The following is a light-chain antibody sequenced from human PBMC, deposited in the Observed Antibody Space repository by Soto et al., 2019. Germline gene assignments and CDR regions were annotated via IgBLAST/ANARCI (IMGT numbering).Light chain of an antibody. V-gene: IGKV3-20*01. CDR1: QSVDRSD. J-gene: IGKJ4*01. CDR3: QHFGRSPLT. Sequence: LVTHSPGTLSFSSGEIATLSFRASQSVDRSDIAWYQQKPGQAPRLLIYSTSIRAAGIPDRFSVSGSGTDFSLTISRLEPEDFAVYYCQHFGRSPLTFGGGTKVDI. CDR2: STS.